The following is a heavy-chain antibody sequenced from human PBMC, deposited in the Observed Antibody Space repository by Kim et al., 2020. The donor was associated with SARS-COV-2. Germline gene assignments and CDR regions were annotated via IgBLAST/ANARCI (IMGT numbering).Heavy chain of an antibody. Sequence: SETLSLTCTVSGGSISSSSYYWGWIRQPPGKGLEWIGSIYYSGSTYYNPSLKSRVTISVDTSKNQFSLKLSSVTAADTAVYYCARQEVLRYFDWLSGVGGMDVWGQGTTVTVSS. D-gene: IGHD3-9*01. CDR1: GGSISSSSYY. V-gene: IGHV4-39*01. CDR2: IYYSGST. CDR3: ARQEVLRYFDWLSGVGGMDV. J-gene: IGHJ6*02.